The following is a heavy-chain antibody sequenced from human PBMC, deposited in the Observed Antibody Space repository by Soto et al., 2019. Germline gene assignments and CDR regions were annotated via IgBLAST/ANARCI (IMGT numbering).Heavy chain of an antibody. J-gene: IGHJ5*02. CDR1: GFTFSSYS. Sequence: EVQLVESGGGLVKPGGSLRLSCAASGFTFSSYSMNWVRQAPGKGLEWVSSISSSSSYIYYADSVKGRFTISKDNAKNSLYLQMNSLRAEDTAVYYCARQGIAVAVTGWFDPWGQGTLVTFSS. D-gene: IGHD6-13*01. CDR3: ARQGIAVAVTGWFDP. CDR2: ISSSSSYI. V-gene: IGHV3-21*01.